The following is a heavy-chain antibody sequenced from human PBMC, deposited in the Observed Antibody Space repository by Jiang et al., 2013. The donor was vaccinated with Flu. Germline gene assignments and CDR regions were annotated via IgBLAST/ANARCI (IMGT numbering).Heavy chain of an antibody. CDR3: ALYYYDSSGYYYFDY. V-gene: IGHV4-61*01. J-gene: IGHJ4*02. CDR2: IYYSGST. D-gene: IGHD3-22*01. Sequence: PGLVKPSETLSLTCTVSGGSVSSGSYYWSWIRQPPGKGLEWIGYIYYSGSTNYNPSLKSRVTISVDTSKNQFSLKLSSVTAADTAVYYCALYYYDSSGYYYFDYWGQGTLVTVSS. CDR1: GGSVSSGSYY.